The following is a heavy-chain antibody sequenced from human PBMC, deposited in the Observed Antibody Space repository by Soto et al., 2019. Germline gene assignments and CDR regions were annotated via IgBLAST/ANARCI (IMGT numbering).Heavy chain of an antibody. V-gene: IGHV1-3*01. J-gene: IGHJ4*02. CDR1: GYTFTSYA. CDR3: ARERDYDFWSGFYYFDY. CDR2: INAGNGNT. D-gene: IGHD3-3*01. Sequence: QVQLVQSGAEVKKPGASVKVSCKASGYTFTSYAMHWVRQAPRQRLEWMGWINAGNGNTKYSQKFQGRVTITRDTSASTAYMELSSLRSEDTAVYYCARERDYDFWSGFYYFDYWGQGTLVTVSS.